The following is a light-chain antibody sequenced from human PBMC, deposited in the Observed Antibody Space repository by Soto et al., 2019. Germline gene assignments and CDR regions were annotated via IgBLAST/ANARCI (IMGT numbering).Light chain of an antibody. V-gene: IGKV3-15*01. CDR3: QQYSTYTPRT. CDR1: QIIRSN. J-gene: IGKJ1*01. CDR2: VAS. Sequence: EIVMTQSPGTLSVSPGKRATLSCRSSQIIRSNLAWYQQKPGQTTRLHIYVASTRAIGIPARFTGSGSGTDFNFTISSMQPDDFASYYCQQYSTYTPRTFGQGTKVDIK.